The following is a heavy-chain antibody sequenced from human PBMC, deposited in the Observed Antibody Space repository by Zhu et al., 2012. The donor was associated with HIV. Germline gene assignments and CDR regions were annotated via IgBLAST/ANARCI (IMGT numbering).Heavy chain of an antibody. Sequence: QVQLQESGPGLVKPSETLSLTCTVSGGSISSSSYYWGWIRQPPGKGLEWIGSIYYSGSTYYNPSLKSRVTISVDTSKNQFSLKLSSVTAADTAVYYCASFARYHVVVTAIGGYWGQGTLVTVSS. CDR2: IYYSGST. CDR1: GGSISSSSYY. D-gene: IGHD2-21*02. CDR3: ASFARYHVVVTAIGGY. V-gene: IGHV4-39*07. J-gene: IGHJ4*02.